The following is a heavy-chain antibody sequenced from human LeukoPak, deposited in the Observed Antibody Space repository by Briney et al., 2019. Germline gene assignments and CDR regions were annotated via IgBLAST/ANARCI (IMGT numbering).Heavy chain of an antibody. V-gene: IGHV1-8*01. CDR3: ARGVSVAAAGTRDY. CDR2: MNPNSGNT. D-gene: IGHD6-13*01. J-gene: IGHJ4*02. CDR1: GYTFTSYD. Sequence: WASVKVSCKASGYTFTSYDINWVRQATGQGLEWMGWMNPNSGNTGYAQKFLGRVTMTRNTSISTAYMELSSLRSEDTAVYYCARGVSVAAAGTRDYWGQGTLVAVSS.